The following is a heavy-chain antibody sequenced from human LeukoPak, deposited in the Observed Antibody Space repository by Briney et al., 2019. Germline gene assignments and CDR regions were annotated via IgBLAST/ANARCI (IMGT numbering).Heavy chain of an antibody. CDR3: ARWGGTRQYYFDY. CDR1: GFIFSDYG. Sequence: GGSLRLSCAVSGFIFSDYGFHGVRQAPGKGLEWVAVTRFDGSIKQYADSVKGRFTISRDDSKNTLYLQMNFLESEDTAVYYCARWGGTRQYYFDYWGQGTLVTVSS. D-gene: IGHD1-1*01. V-gene: IGHV3-33*01. J-gene: IGHJ4*02. CDR2: TRFDGSIK.